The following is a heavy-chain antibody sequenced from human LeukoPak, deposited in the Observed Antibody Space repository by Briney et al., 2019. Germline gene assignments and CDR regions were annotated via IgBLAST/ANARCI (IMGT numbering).Heavy chain of an antibody. CDR2: IYTSGST. CDR3: ATGRIAAAAFDY. CDR1: GGSISSYY. J-gene: IGHJ4*02. D-gene: IGHD6-13*01. Sequence: SETLSLTCTVSGGSISSYYWSWIRQPAGKGLEWIGRIYTSGSTNYNPSLKSRVTISVDTSKNQFSLKLSSVTAADTAVYYCATGRIAAAAFDYWGQGTLVTVSS. V-gene: IGHV4-4*07.